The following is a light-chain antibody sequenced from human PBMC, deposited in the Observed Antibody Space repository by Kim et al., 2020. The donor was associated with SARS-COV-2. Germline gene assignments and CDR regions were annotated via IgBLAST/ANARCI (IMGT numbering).Light chain of an antibody. CDR3: AAWDDRLNEGV. CDR2: NNK. CDR1: SSNIGSKT. V-gene: IGLV1-44*01. Sequence: GQRVTSSWSGSSSNIGSKTVTWYQLLPGTAPKLLIYNNKQRPSGVPDRFAGSKSGTSASLAISGLQSEDEADYYCAAWDDRLNEGVFGGGTQLTVL. J-gene: IGLJ2*01.